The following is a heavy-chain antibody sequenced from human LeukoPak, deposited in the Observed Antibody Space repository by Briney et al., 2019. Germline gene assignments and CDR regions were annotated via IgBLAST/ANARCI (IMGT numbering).Heavy chain of an antibody. D-gene: IGHD4-11*01. CDR2: IYTSGST. CDR1: GGSISSGSYY. V-gene: IGHV4-61*02. J-gene: IGHJ6*03. CDR3: ARDRHSTVTTGYYYMDV. Sequence: SETLSLTCTVSGGSISSGSYYWSWIRQPAGKGVEWIGRIYTSGSTNYNPSLKSRVTISVDTSKNQFSLKLSSVTAADTAVYYCARDRHSTVTTGYYYMDVWGKGTTVTVSS.